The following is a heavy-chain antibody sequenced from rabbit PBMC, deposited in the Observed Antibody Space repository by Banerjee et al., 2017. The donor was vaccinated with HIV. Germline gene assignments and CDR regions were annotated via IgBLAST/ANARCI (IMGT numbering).Heavy chain of an antibody. Sequence: SLEQAGGGLVKPAASLTLTCTPSEFSFSGSYYLSGVRQAPWKGLEWIGCIYSSSAITWYASWAKGRFTLSKTSSTTVTLQMTSLTAPDTATYFCARDLAGVIGWNFGLWGPGTLVTVS. CDR3: ARDLAGVIGWNFGL. CDR2: IYSSSAIT. J-gene: IGHJ4*01. D-gene: IGHD1-1*01. V-gene: IGHV1S40*01. CDR1: EFSFSGSYY.